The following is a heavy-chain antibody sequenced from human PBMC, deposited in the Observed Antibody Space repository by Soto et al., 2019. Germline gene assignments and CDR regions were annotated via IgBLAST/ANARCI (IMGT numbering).Heavy chain of an antibody. Sequence: QVQLVQSGAEVKKPGSSVKVSCKASGGTFSSYAISWVRQAPGQGLEWMGGIIPIFGTANYAQKFQGRVTITADESTSTAYMELSSLRSEDTAVYYCAIVVPAAVRTYYYYGMDVWGQGTTVTVSS. CDR3: AIVVPAAVRTYYYYGMDV. J-gene: IGHJ6*02. CDR2: IIPIFGTA. CDR1: GGTFSSYA. V-gene: IGHV1-69*01. D-gene: IGHD2-2*01.